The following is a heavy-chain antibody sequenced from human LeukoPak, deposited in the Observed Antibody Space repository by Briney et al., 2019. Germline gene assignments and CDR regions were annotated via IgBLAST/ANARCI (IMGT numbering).Heavy chain of an antibody. Sequence: SQTLSLTCAISGDSVSSNSAAWNWIRQSPSRGLEWLGRTYYRSRWYNEYALSVKSRITIIPDTSKNHLSLQLNSVTPEDTAVYYCVRVPGIAAAGDRYFDYWGQGTLVTVSS. CDR2: TYYRSRWYN. D-gene: IGHD6-13*01. CDR1: GDSVSSNSAA. CDR3: VRVPGIAAAGDRYFDY. J-gene: IGHJ4*02. V-gene: IGHV6-1*01.